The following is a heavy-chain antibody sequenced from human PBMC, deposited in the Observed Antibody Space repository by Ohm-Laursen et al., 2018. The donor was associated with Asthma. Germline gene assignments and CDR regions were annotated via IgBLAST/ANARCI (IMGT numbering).Heavy chain of an antibody. CDR3: AKDLGGGYNDY. D-gene: IGHD5-24*01. V-gene: IGHV4-59*01. CDR2: IYYSGST. CDR1: GGSISNYY. Sequence: TLSLTCTVPGGSISNYYWSWIRQPPGKGLEWIGYIYYSGSTNYNPSLKSRVTISVDTSKNQFSLKLSSVTAADTAVYYCAKDLGGGYNDYWGQGPLVTVSS. J-gene: IGHJ4*02.